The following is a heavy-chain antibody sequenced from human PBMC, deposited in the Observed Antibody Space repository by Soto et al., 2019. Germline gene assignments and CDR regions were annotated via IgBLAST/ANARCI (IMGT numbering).Heavy chain of an antibody. J-gene: IGHJ4*02. Sequence: GGSLRLSCTASGFTVSSNYMTWVRQAPGKGLEWVSVIYSGGNTYYADSVKGRFTSSRDKSKNTLYLQMNSLRAEDTAVYYCAGATGRYWGQGTLVTISS. CDR2: IYSGGNT. CDR3: AGATGRY. D-gene: IGHD1-1*01. V-gene: IGHV3-53*01. CDR1: GFTVSSNY.